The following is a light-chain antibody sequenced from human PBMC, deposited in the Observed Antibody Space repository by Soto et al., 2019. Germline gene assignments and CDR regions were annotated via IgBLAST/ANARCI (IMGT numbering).Light chain of an antibody. CDR2: DAS. CDR3: HHYDNWPLT. V-gene: IGKV3-11*02. Sequence: EIVLTQSPATLSLFPGESATLSCTTSQSVSRFLGWYQLKPGQSPRLLIYDASNRATGIPARFSGGGVGRNFSLTISSLEPEDFAIYYCHHYDNWPLTFGGGTKVEIK. J-gene: IGKJ4*01. CDR1: QSVSRF.